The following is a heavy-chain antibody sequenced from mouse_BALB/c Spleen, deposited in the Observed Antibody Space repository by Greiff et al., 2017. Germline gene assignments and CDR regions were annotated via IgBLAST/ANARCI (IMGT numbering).Heavy chain of an antibody. D-gene: IGHD2-14*01. CDR2: IRLKSNNYAT. V-gene: IGHV6-6*02. J-gene: IGHJ2*01. CDR3: TRSYYRYNFDY. CDR1: GFTFSNYW. Sequence: EVQGVESGGGLVQPGGSMKLSCVASGFTFSNYWMNWVRQSPEKGLEWVAEIRLKSNNYATHYAESVKGRFTISRDDSKSSVYLQMNNLRAEDTGIYYCTRSYYRYNFDYWGQGTTLTVSS.